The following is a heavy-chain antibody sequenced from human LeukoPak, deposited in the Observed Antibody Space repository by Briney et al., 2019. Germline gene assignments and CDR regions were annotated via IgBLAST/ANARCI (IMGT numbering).Heavy chain of an antibody. D-gene: IGHD1-26*01. V-gene: IGHV3-23*01. CDR3: AKNSPGEGAYFDS. CDR1: GFTFSSYV. J-gene: IGHJ4*02. CDR2: ISGSGGNT. Sequence: GGSLRLSCAASGFTFSSYVMSWVRQAPGKGLEWVSGISGSGGNTYYADSVKGRFTISRDNSKNTLYLHMNSLRAEDTAVYYCAKNSPGEGAYFDSWGQGTLVTVSS.